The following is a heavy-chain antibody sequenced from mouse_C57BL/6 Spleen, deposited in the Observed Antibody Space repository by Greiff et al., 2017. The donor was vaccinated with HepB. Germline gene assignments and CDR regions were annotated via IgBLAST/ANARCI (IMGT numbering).Heavy chain of an antibody. CDR2: INPNNGGT. CDR1: GYTFTDYN. V-gene: IGHV1-22*01. CDR3: ARWGPYDGWFAY. Sequence: EVQLQQSGPELVKPGASVKMSCKASGYTFTDYNMHWVKQSHGKSLEWIGYINPNNGGTSYNQKFKGKATLTVNKSSSTAYMELRSLTSEDSAVYYCARWGPYDGWFAYWGQGTLVTVSA. J-gene: IGHJ3*01. D-gene: IGHD2-12*01.